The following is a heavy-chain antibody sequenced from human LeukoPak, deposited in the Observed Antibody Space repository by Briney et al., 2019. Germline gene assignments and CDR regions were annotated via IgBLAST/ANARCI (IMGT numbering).Heavy chain of an antibody. CDR1: GSTFSSYW. Sequence: PGGSLRLSCAASGSTFSSYWMSWVRQAPGKGLEWVANIKQDGSEKYYVDSVKGRFTISRDNAKNSLYLQMNSLRAEDTAVYYCARARGQWLARYFDYWGQGTLVTVSS. J-gene: IGHJ4*02. CDR2: IKQDGSEK. CDR3: ARARGQWLARYFDY. V-gene: IGHV3-7*04. D-gene: IGHD6-19*01.